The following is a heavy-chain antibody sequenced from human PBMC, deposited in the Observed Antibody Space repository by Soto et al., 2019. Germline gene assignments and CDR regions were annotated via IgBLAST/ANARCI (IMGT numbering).Heavy chain of an antibody. Sequence: ASVKVSCKASGYTFTSYYMQWVRQAPGQGLEWMGIINPSGGSTSYAQKFQGRVTMTRDTSTSTVYMELSSLRSEDTAVYYCARSYYDFWSGPMSDGGTYYMDVWGKGTTVTVSS. CDR3: ARSYYDFWSGPMSDGGTYYMDV. CDR1: GYTFTSYY. J-gene: IGHJ6*03. D-gene: IGHD3-3*01. V-gene: IGHV1-46*03. CDR2: INPSGGST.